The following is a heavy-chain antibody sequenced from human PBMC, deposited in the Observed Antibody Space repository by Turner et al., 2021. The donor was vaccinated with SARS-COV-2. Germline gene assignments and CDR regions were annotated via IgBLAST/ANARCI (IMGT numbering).Heavy chain of an antibody. CDR2: IYSGGST. Sequence: EVQLVESGGGLVKPGGSLSLSCAASGFTFSRHRMNWVRQAPGKGLEWVSVIYSGGSTYYADSVKGRFTISRDNSKNTLYLQMNSLRAEDTAVYYCARGYSSGWYQSGAFDIWGQGTMVTVSS. CDR1: GFTFSRHR. V-gene: IGHV3-66*01. J-gene: IGHJ3*02. CDR3: ARGYSSGWYQSGAFDI. D-gene: IGHD6-19*01.